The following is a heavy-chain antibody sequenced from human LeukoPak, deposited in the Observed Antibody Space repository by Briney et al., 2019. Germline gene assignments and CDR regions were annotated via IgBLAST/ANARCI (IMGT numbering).Heavy chain of an antibody. V-gene: IGHV1-69*05. CDR3: ARGRGYSYPLERTLFDI. J-gene: IGHJ3*02. Sequence: SVKVSCKASGGTFSSYAISWVQQAPGQGLEWMGGIIPIFGTANYAQKFQGRVTITTDESTSTAYMELSSLRSEDTAVYYCARGRGYSYPLERTLFDIWGQGTMVTVSS. CDR1: GGTFSSYA. CDR2: IIPIFGTA. D-gene: IGHD5-18*01.